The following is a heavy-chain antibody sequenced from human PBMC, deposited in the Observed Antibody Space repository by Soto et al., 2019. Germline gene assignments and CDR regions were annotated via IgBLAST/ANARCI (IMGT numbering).Heavy chain of an antibody. CDR1: VYRFTGYY. J-gene: IGHJ6*03. D-gene: IGHD3-3*01. CDR2: INPNSGGT. CDR3: ARARYDFWSGFVYYYMDV. V-gene: IGHV1-2*04. Sequence: VKVSCKASVYRFTGYYMHCVRQAPGQGLEWMGWINPNSGGTNYAQKFQGWVTMTRDTSISTAYMALSRLRSDDTAVYYCARARYDFWSGFVYYYMDVWGQGTTVTVSS.